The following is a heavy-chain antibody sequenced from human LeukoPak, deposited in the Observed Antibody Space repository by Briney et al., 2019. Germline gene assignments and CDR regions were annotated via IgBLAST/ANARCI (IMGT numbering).Heavy chain of an antibody. J-gene: IGHJ5*02. D-gene: IGHD3-22*01. CDR2: INHSGST. CDR1: GGSFSGYY. V-gene: IGHV4-34*01. CDR3: ARHRRITMIVVVINNWFDP. Sequence: SETLSLTCAVYGGSFSGYYWSWIRQPPGKGLEWIGEINHSGSTNYNPSLKSRVTISVDTSKNQFSLKLSSVTAADTAVYYCARHRRITMIVVVINNWFDPWGQGTLVTVSS.